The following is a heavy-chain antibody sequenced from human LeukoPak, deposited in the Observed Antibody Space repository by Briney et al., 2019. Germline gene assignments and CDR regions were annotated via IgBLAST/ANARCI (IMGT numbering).Heavy chain of an antibody. CDR3: ARGRVPENY. D-gene: IGHD2-2*01. J-gene: IGHJ4*02. CDR2: INHSGST. CDR1: GESFSGYY. Sequence: SETLSLTCAVYGESFSGYYWSWIRQPPGKGLEWIGEINHSGSTNYNPSLKSRVTISVDTSKNEFSLKLSSVTAADTAVYYCARGRVPENYWGQGTLDTVSS. V-gene: IGHV4-34*01.